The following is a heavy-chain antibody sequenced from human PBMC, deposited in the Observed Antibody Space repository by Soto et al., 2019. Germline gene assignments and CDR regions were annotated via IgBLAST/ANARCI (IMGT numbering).Heavy chain of an antibody. CDR2: ISSSSSYI. CDR3: ARDMIEGSYYGSGSYHH. D-gene: IGHD3-10*01. Sequence: GGSLRLSCAASGFTFSSYSMNWVRQAPGKGLEWVSSISSSSSYIYYADSVKGRLTISRDNAKNSLYLQMNSLRAEDTAVYYCARDMIEGSYYGSGSYHHWGQGTLVTVSS. CDR1: GFTFSSYS. V-gene: IGHV3-21*01. J-gene: IGHJ4*02.